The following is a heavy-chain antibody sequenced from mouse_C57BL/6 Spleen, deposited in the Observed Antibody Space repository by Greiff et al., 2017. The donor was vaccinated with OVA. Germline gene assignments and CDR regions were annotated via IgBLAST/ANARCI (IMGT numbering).Heavy chain of an antibody. CDR2: IRNKANGYTT. J-gene: IGHJ1*03. V-gene: IGHV7-3*01. Sequence: EVQVVESGGGLVQPGGSLSLSCAASGFTFTDYYMSWVRQPPGKALEWLGFIRNKANGYTTEYSASVKGRFTISRDNSQSILYLQMNALRAEDSATYYCARYKGWLNWYFDVWGTGTTVTVSS. CDR1: GFTFTDYY. D-gene: IGHD2-3*01. CDR3: ARYKGWLNWYFDV.